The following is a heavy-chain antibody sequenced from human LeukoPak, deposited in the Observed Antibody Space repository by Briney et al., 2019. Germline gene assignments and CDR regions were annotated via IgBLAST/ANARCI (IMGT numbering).Heavy chain of an antibody. CDR2: IYTSGST. V-gene: IGHV4-4*07. CDR1: GGSISSYY. CDR3: AGSGYYDSSGYDLYYYYYMDV. J-gene: IGHJ6*03. D-gene: IGHD3-22*01. Sequence: SETLSLTCTVSGGSISSYYWSWILQPAGKGLEWIGRIYTSGSTNYNPSLKSRVTMSVDTSKNQFSLKLSSVTAADTAVYYCAGSGYYDSSGYDLYYYYYMDVWGKGTTVTISS.